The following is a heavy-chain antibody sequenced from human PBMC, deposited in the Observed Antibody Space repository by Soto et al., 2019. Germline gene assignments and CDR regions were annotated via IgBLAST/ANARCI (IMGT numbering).Heavy chain of an antibody. CDR1: TDSSSFTNSY. J-gene: IGHJ5*01. Sequence: SETLSLTCTVSTDSSSFTNSYWGWICQPPGKGLQWIGSSSYNGGTFYNPSLKGRVVISFDTSKKQSSLQVTSVTAADTAVYFCARHRIEVVWRGFDFWGQGSPVTVSS. D-gene: IGHD3-10*01. CDR2: SSYNGGT. CDR3: ARHRIEVVWRGFDF. V-gene: IGHV4-39*01.